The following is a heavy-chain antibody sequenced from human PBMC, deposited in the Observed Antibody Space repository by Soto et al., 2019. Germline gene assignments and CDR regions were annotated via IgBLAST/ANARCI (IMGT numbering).Heavy chain of an antibody. CDR2: VNPIVSMS. J-gene: IGHJ4*02. CDR3: ATSYGSGYRAFDY. V-gene: IGHV1-69*04. CDR1: GDTFNFYS. Sequence: QVQLVQSGAEVKRPGSSVKVSCKASGDTFNFYSINWVRQAPGLGLEWMGRVNPIVSMSNYAQRFQGRVTMTADKSTSTAYMEPSGLRSEDTAIYYCATSYGSGYRAFDYWGQGALVTASS. D-gene: IGHD3-10*01.